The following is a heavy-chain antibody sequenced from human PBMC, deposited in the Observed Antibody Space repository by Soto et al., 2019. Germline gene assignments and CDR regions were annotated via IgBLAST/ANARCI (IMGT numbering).Heavy chain of an antibody. CDR3: GRGYRQSGYSSSWVFDY. J-gene: IGHJ4*02. V-gene: IGHV4-31*03. CDR2: IFYSGST. D-gene: IGHD6-13*01. Sequence: QVQLQESGPGLVKPSQTLSLICTVSGGSINSGGYYWNWIRQHPAKGLEWIGYIFYSGSTYYNPSLSSRVTIPADPSGNQFSLNLSYVTAADTAVYFCGRGYRQSGYSSSWVFDYWGQGTLVNVSS. CDR1: GGSINSGGYY.